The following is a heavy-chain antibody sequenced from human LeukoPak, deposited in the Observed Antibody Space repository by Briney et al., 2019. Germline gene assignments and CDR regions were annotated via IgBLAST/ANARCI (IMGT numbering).Heavy chain of an antibody. V-gene: IGHV3-7*01. Sequence: PGGSLRLSCAASGFTFSSYWMSWVRQAPGKGLEWVANIKQDGSEKYYVDSVKGRFTISRDNAKNSLYLQMNSLRAEDTAVYYCARGRNPLGYCSGGSCYWDYWGQGTLVTVSS. CDR2: IKQDGSEK. J-gene: IGHJ4*02. CDR3: ARGRNPLGYCSGGSCYWDY. CDR1: GFTFSSYW. D-gene: IGHD2-15*01.